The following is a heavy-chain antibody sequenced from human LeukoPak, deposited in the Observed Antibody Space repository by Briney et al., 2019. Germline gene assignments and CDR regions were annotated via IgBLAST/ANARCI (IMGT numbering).Heavy chain of an antibody. J-gene: IGHJ6*03. CDR2: INHSGST. CDR1: GGSFRGYY. Sequence: SETLSLTCAVYGGSFRGYYWSWIRQPPGKGLEWIGEINHSGSTNYNPSLKSRVTISVDTSKNQFSLKLSSVTTADTAVYYCARHRHMDVWGKGTTVTISS. CDR3: ARHRHMDV. V-gene: IGHV4-34*01.